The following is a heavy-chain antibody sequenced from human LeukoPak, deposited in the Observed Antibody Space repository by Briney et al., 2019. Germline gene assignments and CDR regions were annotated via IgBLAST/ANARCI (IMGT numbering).Heavy chain of an antibody. CDR3: ARNGGYGRFDY. CDR1: GYSISSGYF. D-gene: IGHD1-26*01. J-gene: IGHJ4*02. V-gene: IGHV4-38-2*01. CDR2: IDHSGST. Sequence: SETLSLTCAVSGYSISSGYFWGWIRRPPGKGLEWIGTIDHSGSTYYNPFLKSRVTISVDTSKNQFSLTLSSVTAADTAFYYCARNGGYGRFDYWGQGTLVTVSS.